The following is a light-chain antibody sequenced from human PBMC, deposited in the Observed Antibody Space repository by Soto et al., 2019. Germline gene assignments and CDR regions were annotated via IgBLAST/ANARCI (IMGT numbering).Light chain of an antibody. V-gene: IGKV1-27*01. CDR3: QKYSHAPLT. Sequence: DIQMTQSPSSLSASVGDKVTITCRASEDISHYLAWYQQKPGKVPSLLIFAASKLHSEVPSRFSGSGSGTDFTLTISSLQPDDAATYYCQKYSHAPLTFGGGTKVEIK. J-gene: IGKJ4*01. CDR1: EDISHY. CDR2: AAS.